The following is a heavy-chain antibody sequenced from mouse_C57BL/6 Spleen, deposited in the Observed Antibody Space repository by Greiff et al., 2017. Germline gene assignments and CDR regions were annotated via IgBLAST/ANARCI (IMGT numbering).Heavy chain of an antibody. CDR3: ARDPEGFDY. V-gene: IGHV1-69*01. CDR2: IDPSDSYT. J-gene: IGHJ2*01. CDR1: GYTFTSYW. Sequence: VQVQQPGAELVMPGASVKLSCKASGYTFTSYWMHWVKQRPGQGLEWIGEIDPSDSYTNYNQKFKGKSTLTVDKSSSTAYMQLSSLTSEDSAVYYCARDPEGFDYWGQGTTLTVSS.